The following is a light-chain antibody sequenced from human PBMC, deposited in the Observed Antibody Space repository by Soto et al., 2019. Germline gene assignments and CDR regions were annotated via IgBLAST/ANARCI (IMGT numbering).Light chain of an antibody. CDR3: SSYTRTTTFVV. J-gene: IGLJ3*02. CDR1: SSDVGGYNY. Sequence: QSVLTQPASVSGSLGQWITISCTGTSSDVGGYNYVSWYQHHPGKAPKLIIYQVYSRPSGVSNRFSGSKFGNTASLTISGPQAEDEADYYCSSYTRTTTFVVFGGGTKLTVL. V-gene: IGLV2-14*01. CDR2: QVY.